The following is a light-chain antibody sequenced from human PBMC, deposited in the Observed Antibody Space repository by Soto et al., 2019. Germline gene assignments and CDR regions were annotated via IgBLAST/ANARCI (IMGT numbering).Light chain of an antibody. CDR1: SRDIGTYNY. CDR3: SSYTTRSTKV. Sequence: QSALTQPASVSGSPGQSITISCTGTSRDIGTYNYVSWYRQHPGNAPKLVISEVSNRPSGVSNRFSGSKSGNTASLTISGLQAEDEADYYCSSYTTRSTKVFGTGTQLTVL. CDR2: EVS. V-gene: IGLV2-14*01. J-gene: IGLJ1*01.